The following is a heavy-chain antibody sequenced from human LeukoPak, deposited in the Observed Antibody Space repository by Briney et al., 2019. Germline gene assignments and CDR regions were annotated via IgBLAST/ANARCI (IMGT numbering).Heavy chain of an antibody. V-gene: IGHV5-51*01. CDR2: ILPGNSDT. D-gene: IGHD3-9*01. Sequence: GESLKISCKGSGYSFSNYWIGWVRQMPGKGLEWVGIILPGNSDTRYSPSIQGQVTMSADKSISTAYLQWSSLKAADTAMYYCARQYYDILTDPNYFDSWGQGTLVTVSS. CDR3: ARQYYDILTDPNYFDS. CDR1: GYSFSNYW. J-gene: IGHJ4*02.